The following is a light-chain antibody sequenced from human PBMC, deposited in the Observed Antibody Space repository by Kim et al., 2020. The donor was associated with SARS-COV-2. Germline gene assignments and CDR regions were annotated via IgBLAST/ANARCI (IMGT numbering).Light chain of an antibody. J-gene: IGKJ1*01. CDR3: QQYSNWPPWT. Sequence: SPEERVILSCRAGQSVSNNLAWYQQRPGQAPRLLIYGASTRATDIPVRFTGSGSGTEFTLTISSLRSEDFAVYYCQQYSNWPPWTFGQGTKVDIK. CDR1: QSVSNN. V-gene: IGKV3-15*01. CDR2: GAS.